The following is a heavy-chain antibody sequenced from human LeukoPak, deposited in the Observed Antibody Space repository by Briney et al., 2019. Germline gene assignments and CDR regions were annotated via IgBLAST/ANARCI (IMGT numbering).Heavy chain of an antibody. Sequence: GASVKVSCKASGYTLIDHYLHWVRQAPGHGLEWMGWINPNSGGTNYAQNFQGRVTMTRDTSISTAYMELRRLRSDDTAVYYCARWQLGISGFDYWGQGTLVTVSS. CDR3: ARWQLGISGFDY. J-gene: IGHJ4*02. CDR1: GYTLIDHY. V-gene: IGHV1-2*02. D-gene: IGHD7-27*01. CDR2: INPNSGGT.